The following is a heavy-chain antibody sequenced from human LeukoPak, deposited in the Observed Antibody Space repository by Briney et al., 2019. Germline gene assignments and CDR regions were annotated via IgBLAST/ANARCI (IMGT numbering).Heavy chain of an antibody. CDR3: AIQMTMIVVVPYFDY. J-gene: IGHJ4*02. Sequence: GGSLRLSCAASGFTFSDYYMTWIRQAPGKGLEWVSSISRSGDTMYYADSVRGRFTMSRDNAKNSLYLQMNSLRAEDTALYYCAIQMTMIVVVPYFDYWGQGTLVTASS. CDR2: ISRSGDTM. CDR1: GFTFSDYY. V-gene: IGHV3-11*04. D-gene: IGHD3-22*01.